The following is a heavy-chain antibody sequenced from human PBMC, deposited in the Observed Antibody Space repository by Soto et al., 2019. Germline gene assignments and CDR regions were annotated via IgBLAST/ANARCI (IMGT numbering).Heavy chain of an antibody. CDR2: INHSGST. Sequence: SETLSLTCAVYGGSFSGYYWSWIRQPPGKGLEWIGEINHSGSTNYNPSLKSRVTISVDTSKNQFSLKLSSVTAADTAVYYCARCPRIMITFGGRYYSYGMDVWGQGTTVTVSS. J-gene: IGHJ6*02. V-gene: IGHV4-34*01. CDR1: GGSFSGYY. CDR3: ARCPRIMITFGGRYYSYGMDV. D-gene: IGHD3-16*01.